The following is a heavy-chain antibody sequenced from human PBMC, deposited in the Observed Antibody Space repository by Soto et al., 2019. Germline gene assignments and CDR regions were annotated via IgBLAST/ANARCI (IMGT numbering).Heavy chain of an antibody. J-gene: IGHJ4*02. Sequence: QVQLVQSGAEVKKPGASVKVSCKASGYPFSSFAMHWVRQAPGQRLEWMGWINAGNDNTKYSQKFQGRVPITWDTTANTVFMGPRSLRSEGPSVYFCYRGGRSLPYVDSWGQGNRVNGPS. CDR1: GYPFSSFA. D-gene: IGHD1-26*01. CDR2: INAGNDNT. V-gene: IGHV1-3*01. CDR3: YRGGRSLPYVDS.